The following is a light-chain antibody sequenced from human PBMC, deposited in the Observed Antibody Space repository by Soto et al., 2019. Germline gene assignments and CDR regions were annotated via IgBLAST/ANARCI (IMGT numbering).Light chain of an antibody. CDR2: DAS. CDR1: QTVTSDY. Sequence: EIVLTQSPGTLSLSPGERSTLSWRASQTVTSDYLAWYQQKPGQAPRLLIYDASNRATGIPARFSGSGSGTDFTLTISSLEPEDFAVYYCQQRSNWPTFGGGTKVDIK. V-gene: IGKV3-11*01. CDR3: QQRSNWPT. J-gene: IGKJ4*01.